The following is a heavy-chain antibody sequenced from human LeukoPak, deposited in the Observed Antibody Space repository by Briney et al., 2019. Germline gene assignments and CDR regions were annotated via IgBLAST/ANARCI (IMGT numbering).Heavy chain of an antibody. CDR1: GYTFSDFG. Sequence: ASVKVSCKASGYTFSDFGITWVRQAPGQGVEWMGWIGAYNDNTNYPQKFQGRVTLTTDTSTSTAYMELRSLTSDDTALYYCARAGAAVTMFFDFWGQGTLVTVSS. V-gene: IGHV1-18*01. J-gene: IGHJ4*02. CDR2: IGAYNDNT. D-gene: IGHD4-17*01. CDR3: ARAGAAVTMFFDF.